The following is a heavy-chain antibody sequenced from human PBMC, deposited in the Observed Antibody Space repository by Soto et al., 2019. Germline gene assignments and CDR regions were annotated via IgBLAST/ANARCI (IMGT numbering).Heavy chain of an antibody. CDR1: SGSISSSSYY. CDR2: IYYSGST. V-gene: IGHV4-39*01. Sequence: SETLSLTCTVSSGSISSSSYYWGWIRQPPGKGLEWIGSIYYSGSTYYNPSLKSRVTISVDTSKNQFSLKLSSVTAADTAVYYCATRERRGFLSYWRQRTFDIVSA. CDR3: ATRERRGFLSY. D-gene: IGHD6-25*01. J-gene: IGHJ4*01.